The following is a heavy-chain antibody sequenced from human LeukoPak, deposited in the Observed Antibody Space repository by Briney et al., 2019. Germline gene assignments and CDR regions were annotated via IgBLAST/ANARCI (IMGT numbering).Heavy chain of an antibody. CDR1: VFTFRGYI. J-gene: IGHJ4*02. D-gene: IGHD6-19*01. CDR3: ARDQWLDY. CDR2: IGSSGNTI. Sequence: GLSLRLSCASCVFTFRGYIMNGVSRARAKALEWVSFIGSSGNTIYYADSVKGRFTVSSDNAKNSLYLQMNSLRAEDTAVYYCARDQWLDYWGQGTLVTVSS. V-gene: IGHV3-48*01.